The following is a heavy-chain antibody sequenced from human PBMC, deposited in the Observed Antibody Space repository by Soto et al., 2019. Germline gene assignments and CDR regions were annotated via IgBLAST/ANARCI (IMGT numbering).Heavy chain of an antibody. J-gene: IGHJ4*02. CDR3: ARHGDIRVWYIAFDY. D-gene: IGHD6-19*01. CDR1: GYSFTGYC. V-gene: IGHV5-10-1*01. CDR2: TDPSDSYT. Sequence: GVSQRIPRNVSGYSFTGYCSSRFRQMPGNGLAWMGRTDPSDSYTSCRPSFQGHVTISADKSISTAYLQWSSLKASDTAMYYCARHGDIRVWYIAFDYWGQGTLVTVSP.